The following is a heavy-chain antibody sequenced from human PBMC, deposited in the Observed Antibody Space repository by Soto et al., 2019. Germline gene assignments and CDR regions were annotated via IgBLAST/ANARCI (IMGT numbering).Heavy chain of an antibody. CDR2: IIPIFGTA. V-gene: IGHV1-69*01. Sequence: QVQLVQSGAEVNKPGSSVKVSCKASGGPFTNYGVCWVRQAPGHGLEWMGGIIPIFGTADYAQNFQGRITISADESWSTVYMELSGLRSEDTATYYCASGRLDYLRRSYRYSPESWGQGTLVTVSS. CDR3: ASGRLDYLRRSYRYSPES. D-gene: IGHD3-16*02. J-gene: IGHJ4*02. CDR1: GGPFTNYG.